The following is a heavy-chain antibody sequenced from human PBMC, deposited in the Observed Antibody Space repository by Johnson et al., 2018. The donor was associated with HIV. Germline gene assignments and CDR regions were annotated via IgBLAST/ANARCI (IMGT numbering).Heavy chain of an antibody. Sequence: VQLVESGGGVVQPGGSLRLSCAASGFTFDDYAMHWVRQAPGKGLEWVSGISWNSGRIGYADSVKGRFTISRDNARNSLYLQMNSLGVEDTALYYCARAPGFSRAFDIWGQGTMVTVSS. D-gene: IGHD3-10*01. CDR3: ARAPGFSRAFDI. V-gene: IGHV3-9*01. J-gene: IGHJ3*02. CDR1: GFTFDDYA. CDR2: ISWNSGRI.